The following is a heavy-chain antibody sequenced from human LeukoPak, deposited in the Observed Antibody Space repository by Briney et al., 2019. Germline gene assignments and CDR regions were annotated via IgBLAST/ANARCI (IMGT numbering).Heavy chain of an antibody. V-gene: IGHV3-30*02. CDR2: IRYDGSEG. D-gene: IGHD6-19*01. CDR1: GFTFSTYG. Sequence: GGSLRLSCAASGFTFSTYGMHWVRQAPGKGLDWVAFIRYDGSEGYYADSVKDRFTVSRDNSKNTLYLQMNSLRVEDTAVYYCAKVGYGWYEVVYWGQGTLVTVSS. J-gene: IGHJ4*02. CDR3: AKVGYGWYEVVY.